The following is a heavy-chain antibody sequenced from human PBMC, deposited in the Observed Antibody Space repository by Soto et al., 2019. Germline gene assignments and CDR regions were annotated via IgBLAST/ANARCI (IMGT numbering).Heavy chain of an antibody. CDR2: IDPSDSYT. CDR1: RDSVTRYW. CDR3: ESDPGYSSGWYGY. V-gene: IGHV5-10-1*01. D-gene: IGHD6-19*01. Sequence: EPQQVSCQFSRDSVTRYWISFVCHIRGKGLEWMGRIDPSDSYTNYSPSFQGHVTISADKSISTAYLQWSSLKASDTAMYYCESDPGYSSGWYGYWGQGTLVTVSS. J-gene: IGHJ4*02.